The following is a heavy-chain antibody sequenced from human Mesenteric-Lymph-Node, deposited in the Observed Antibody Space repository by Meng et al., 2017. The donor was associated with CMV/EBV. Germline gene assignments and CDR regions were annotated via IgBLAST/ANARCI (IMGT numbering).Heavy chain of an antibody. CDR2: INPSGGGT. D-gene: IGHD5-12*01. J-gene: IGHJ4*02. V-gene: IGHV1-46*01. Sequence: CKASGYRFTSYHMHWVRQAPGQGLEWMGLINPSGGGTAYAQKFQARVTMTTDTSTSTVYMGLSSLTSEDTAVYYCARAPGYRAGFDYWGQGTLVTVSS. CDR1: GYRFTSYH. CDR3: ARAPGYRAGFDY.